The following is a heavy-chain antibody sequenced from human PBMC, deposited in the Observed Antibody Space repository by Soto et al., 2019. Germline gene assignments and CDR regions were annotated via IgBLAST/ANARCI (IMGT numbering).Heavy chain of an antibody. CDR2: ISYSGNT. J-gene: IGHJ4*02. CDR1: GGSISNFY. CDR3: ARAPMVLTRSYFDS. Sequence: SEILSLTCTVSGGSISNFYWSWIRQPPGKGLEWIGYISYSGNTNYNPSLKSRVSISVDTSKNQFSLNPTSVTAADTAVYYCARAPMVLTRSYFDSWGQGTPVTVSS. V-gene: IGHV4-59*01. D-gene: IGHD2-8*01.